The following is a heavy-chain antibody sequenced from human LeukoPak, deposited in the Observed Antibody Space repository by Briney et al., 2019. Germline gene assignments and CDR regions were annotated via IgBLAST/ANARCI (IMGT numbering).Heavy chain of an antibody. CDR2: IRSKTHGGTI. D-gene: IGHD4-11*01. J-gene: IGHJ4*02. CDR1: GFTFGDYA. Sequence: GGSLRLSCTASGFTFGDYAMSWVRQAPGRGLEWVSFIRSKTHGGTIEYAASVKGRFTISRDDSKSIAYLQMNSLKTEDTAVYYCSRDRTLYSSYAFDYWGQGALVTVSS. V-gene: IGHV3-49*04. CDR3: SRDRTLYSSYAFDY.